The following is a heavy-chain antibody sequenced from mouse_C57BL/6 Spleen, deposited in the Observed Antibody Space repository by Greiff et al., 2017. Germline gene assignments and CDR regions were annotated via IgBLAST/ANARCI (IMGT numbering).Heavy chain of an antibody. V-gene: IGHV6-3*01. CDR3: TACYYGSRAGYWYFDV. CDR2: IRLKSDNYAT. Sequence: EVKLVESGGGLVQPGGSMKLSCVASGFTFSNYWMNWVRQSPEKGLEWVAQIRLKSDNYATHYAESVKGKFTISRDDSKSSIYLQKNNLMAEDTGIYYCTACYYGSRAGYWYFDVWGKGTTVTVSS. D-gene: IGHD1-1*01. CDR1: GFTFSNYW. J-gene: IGHJ1*03.